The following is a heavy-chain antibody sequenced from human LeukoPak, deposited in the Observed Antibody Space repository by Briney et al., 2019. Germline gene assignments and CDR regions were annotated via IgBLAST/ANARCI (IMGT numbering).Heavy chain of an antibody. CDR3: ARDLDYYATDY. CDR1: GFTFSTYA. J-gene: IGHJ4*02. CDR2: ISGSGGST. D-gene: IGHD3/OR15-3a*01. Sequence: GGSLRLSCAASGFTFSTYAMSWVRQAPGKGLEWVSAISGSGGSTYYADSVKGRFTISRDNSKNTLYLQMNSLRADDTAVYYCARDLDYYATDYWGQGTLVTVSS. V-gene: IGHV3-23*01.